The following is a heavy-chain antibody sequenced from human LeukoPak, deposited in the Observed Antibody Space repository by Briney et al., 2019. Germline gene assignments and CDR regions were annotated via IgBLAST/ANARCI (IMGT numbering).Heavy chain of an antibody. V-gene: IGHV4-59*11. J-gene: IGHJ2*01. Sequence: KPSETPSLTRLVSGGSISGLYWGWIRQPPRKGLEWIGDSYYSGSTNYNPSLKSRVTISVDTSKNQFSLRLTSVTAADTAVYYCARDSGSRGAPYWHFDLWGRGTLVTVSS. CDR3: ARDSGSRGAPYWHFDL. CDR2: SYYSGST. D-gene: IGHD1-14*01. CDR1: GGSISGLY.